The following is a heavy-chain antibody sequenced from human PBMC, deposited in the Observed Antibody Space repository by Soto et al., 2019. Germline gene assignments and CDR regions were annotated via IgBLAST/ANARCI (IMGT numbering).Heavy chain of an antibody. CDR3: PTEYSSRRDH. V-gene: IGHV3-15*07. D-gene: IGHD2-15*01. Sequence: GGSLRLSCATSGFSFSYTFMNWVRQAPGKGLEWVGRINAKNDGETADYAAPVKGRFIISRDHSENTLHLQMNGLKTEDTAVYYCPTEYSSRRDHWGQGTLVTVSS. J-gene: IGHJ4*02. CDR1: GFSFSYTF. CDR2: INAKNDGETA.